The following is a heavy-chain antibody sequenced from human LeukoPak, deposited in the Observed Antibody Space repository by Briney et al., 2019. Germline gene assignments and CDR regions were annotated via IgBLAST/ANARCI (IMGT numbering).Heavy chain of an antibody. J-gene: IGHJ5*02. CDR2: IYYSGST. D-gene: IGHD6-13*01. CDR3: ARERSSSWPSRWFDP. V-gene: IGHV4-59*01. CDR1: GGSISSYY. Sequence: SETLSLTCAVSGGSISSYYWSWVRQPPGKGLEWIGYIYYSGSTNYNPSLKSRVTISVDTSKNQFSLKLSSVHAPATAEYYCARERSSSWPSRWFDPWGQGTLVTVSS.